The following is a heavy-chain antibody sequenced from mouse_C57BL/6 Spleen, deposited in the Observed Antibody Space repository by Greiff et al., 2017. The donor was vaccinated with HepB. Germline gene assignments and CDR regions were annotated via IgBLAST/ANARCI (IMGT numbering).Heavy chain of an antibody. D-gene: IGHD1-1*01. CDR1: GYTFTDYE. Sequence: VKLMESGAELVRPGASVTLSCKASGYTFTDYEMHWVKQTPVHGLEWIGAIDPETGGTAYNQKFKGKAILTADKSSSTAYMELRSLTSEDSAVYYCTRYGYGSSYEGWFAYWGQGTLVTVSA. CDR2: IDPETGGT. V-gene: IGHV1-15*01. J-gene: IGHJ3*01. CDR3: TRYGYGSSYEGWFAY.